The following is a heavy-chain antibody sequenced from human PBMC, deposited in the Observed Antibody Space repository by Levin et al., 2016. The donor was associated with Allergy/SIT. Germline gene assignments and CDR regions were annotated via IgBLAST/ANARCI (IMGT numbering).Heavy chain of an antibody. CDR3: ARGVAGGRFNMVRGYHAMDV. V-gene: IGHV1-69*13. D-gene: IGHD4/OR15-4a*01. J-gene: IGHJ6*01. CDR1: GGTFSNYA. Sequence: SVKVSCKASGGTFSNYAISWVRQAPGQGLEWMGGILPIFDTATYAQKFQGRVTITADESSTTAYMELHSLRSEDAAVYYCARGVAGGRFNMVRGYHAMDVWGPRDHGHHLL. CDR2: ILPIFDTA.